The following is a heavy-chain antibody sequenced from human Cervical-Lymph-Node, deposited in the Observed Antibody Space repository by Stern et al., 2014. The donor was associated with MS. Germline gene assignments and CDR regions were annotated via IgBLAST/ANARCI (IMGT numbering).Heavy chain of an antibody. CDR2: ISVYNCNT. V-gene: IGHV1-18*01. CDR3: ARGLLGSENAFDI. CDR1: GYTFTSSG. D-gene: IGHD2-15*01. Sequence: QVQLVQSGAEVKKPGASVKVSCKASGYTFTSSGISWVREAPGHGLEWMGGISVYNCNTNYAQKLHVRVTMTTDTSTSTAYMELRSLRSDDTAVYYCARGLLGSENAFDIWGQGTMVTVSS. J-gene: IGHJ3*02.